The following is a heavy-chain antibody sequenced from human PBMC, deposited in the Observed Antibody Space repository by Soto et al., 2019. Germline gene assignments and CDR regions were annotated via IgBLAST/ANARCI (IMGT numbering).Heavy chain of an antibody. V-gene: IGHV3-7*01. J-gene: IGHJ4*02. Sequence: GGSLRLSCAASGFTFRSNWMSWVRQSPGRGSEWVANIKPDGSGKYYLGSVRGRFTISRDNAENSLFLQIDSLRVEDTAVYYCARDVGVQELDYWGQGTLVTVSS. CDR1: GFTFRSNW. D-gene: IGHD6-6*01. CDR3: ARDVGVQELDY. CDR2: IKPDGSGK.